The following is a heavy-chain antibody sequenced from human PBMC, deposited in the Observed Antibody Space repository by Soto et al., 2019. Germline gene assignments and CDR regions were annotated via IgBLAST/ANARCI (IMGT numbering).Heavy chain of an antibody. D-gene: IGHD3-10*01. CDR3: ARSPLWFGESEPGLDP. J-gene: IGHJ5*02. CDR1: GYTFTSYG. Sequence: ASVKVSCKASGYTFTSYGISWVRQAPGQGLEWMGWISAYNGNTNYAQKLQGSVTMTTDTSTSTAYMELRSLRSDDTAVYYCARSPLWFGESEPGLDPWGQGTLVTVSS. CDR2: ISAYNGNT. V-gene: IGHV1-18*01.